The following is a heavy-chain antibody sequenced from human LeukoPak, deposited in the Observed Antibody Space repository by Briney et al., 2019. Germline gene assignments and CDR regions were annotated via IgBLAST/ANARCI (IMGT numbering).Heavy chain of an antibody. D-gene: IGHD2-2*01. CDR2: IQSGGGT. V-gene: IGHV3-66*01. J-gene: IGHJ5*02. CDR1: GFTVSSNF. Sequence: GGSLRLSCEASGFTVSSNFMTWVRQAPGQGLEWVAVIQSGGGTYYADSVKGRFSISRDNSENRLYLQMNSLRAEDTAVYYCARGGYCSSTSCRGLDPWGQGTLVTVSS. CDR3: ARGGYCSSTSCRGLDP.